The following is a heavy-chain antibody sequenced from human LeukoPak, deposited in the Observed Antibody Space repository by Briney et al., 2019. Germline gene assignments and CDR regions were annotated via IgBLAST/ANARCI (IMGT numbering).Heavy chain of an antibody. CDR1: GGSISGSHYN. J-gene: IGHJ4*02. CDR2: ISHSGIM. V-gene: IGHV4-39*07. Sequence: PSETLSLTCSVSGGSISGSHYNWGWVRQPPGKGLEWITSISHSGIMYYNASLKSRVTMSVDTSKNQFSLRLTSVTAADTAVYYCASMYTSSHYWGQGILVTVSS. CDR3: ASMYTSSHY. D-gene: IGHD6-19*01.